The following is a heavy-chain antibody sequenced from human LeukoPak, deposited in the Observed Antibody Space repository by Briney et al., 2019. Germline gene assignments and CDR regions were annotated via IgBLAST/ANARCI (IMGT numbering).Heavy chain of an antibody. V-gene: IGHV3-9*03. J-gene: IGHJ2*01. D-gene: IGHD6-19*01. Sequence: GGSLRLSCAASGFRFDDYAMYWVRHARGKGLEGVSGISWNSGIVGYADSVKGRFTISRDNAKNSLYLQMNSLRAEDMALYYCAKGSGSGWPYWYFDLWGRGTLVTVSS. CDR2: ISWNSGIV. CDR1: GFRFDDYA. CDR3: AKGSGSGWPYWYFDL.